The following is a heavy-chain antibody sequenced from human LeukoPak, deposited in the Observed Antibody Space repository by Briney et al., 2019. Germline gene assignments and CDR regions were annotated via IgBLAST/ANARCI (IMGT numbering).Heavy chain of an antibody. CDR2: IYYTGNT. V-gene: IGHV4-39*01. J-gene: IGHJ4*02. Sequence: SETLSLTCTVSGGSISSTLHYWGWIRQPPGKGLEWIGSIYYTGNTYYNASVKSQVSISIDTSKNQFSLRLTSVTAADTAVYFCARQTGSGLFLLPGGQGTLVTVSS. D-gene: IGHD3/OR15-3a*01. CDR3: ARQTGSGLFLLP. CDR1: GGSISSTLHY.